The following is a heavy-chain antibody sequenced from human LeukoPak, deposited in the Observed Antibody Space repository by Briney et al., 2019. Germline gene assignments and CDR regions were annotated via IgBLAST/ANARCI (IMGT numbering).Heavy chain of an antibody. CDR1: GFTFSIYS. CDR2: ITSSSSDI. J-gene: IGHJ4*02. Sequence: GGSLRLSCAASGFTFSIYSMNWVRQAPGKGREWVSCITSSSSDIYYADSVKGRFTISRDDAKNSLYLQMNSLRAEDTAVYYCARDISGSWFFDCWGQGTLVTVSS. CDR3: ARDISGSWFFDC. D-gene: IGHD6-13*01. V-gene: IGHV3-21*01.